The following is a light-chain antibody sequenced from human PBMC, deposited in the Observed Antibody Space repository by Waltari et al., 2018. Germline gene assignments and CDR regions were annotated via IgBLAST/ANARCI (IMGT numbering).Light chain of an antibody. Sequence: EIVLTQSPATLSLSPGERATLSCRASQSVSRYLAWYQQKPGQAPRLLIYDASNKATVIPARFSGSGSGTDVTVTISSLEPEDFAVYYCQQRSSRAIFTFGAGTKVDIK. CDR2: DAS. CDR3: QQRSSRAIFT. J-gene: IGKJ3*01. CDR1: QSVSRY. V-gene: IGKV3-11*01.